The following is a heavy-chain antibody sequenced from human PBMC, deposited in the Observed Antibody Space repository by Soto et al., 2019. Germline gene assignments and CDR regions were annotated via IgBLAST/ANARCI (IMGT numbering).Heavy chain of an antibody. J-gene: IGHJ6*03. V-gene: IGHV1-18*01. Sequence: ASVKVSCKASGSTFTSYGISWVRQAPGQGLEWMGWISAYNGNTNYAQKLQGRVTMTTDTSTSTAYMELRSLRSDDTAVYYCARASLAAAQAYYYYYMDVWGKGTTVTVFS. CDR3: ARASLAAAQAYYYYYMDV. D-gene: IGHD6-13*01. CDR2: ISAYNGNT. CDR1: GSTFTSYG.